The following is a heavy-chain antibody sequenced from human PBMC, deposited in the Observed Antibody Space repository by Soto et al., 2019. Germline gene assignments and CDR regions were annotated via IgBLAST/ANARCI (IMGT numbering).Heavy chain of an antibody. Sequence: GGSLRLSCAASGFTFSSYGMHWVRQAPGKGLEWVAVIWYDGSNKYYADSVKGRFTISRDNSKNTLYLQMNSLRAEDTAVYYCARPRYYDSSGYYYWGQGTLVTVSS. J-gene: IGHJ4*02. CDR1: GFTFSSYG. CDR3: ARPRYYDSSGYYY. CDR2: IWYDGSNK. D-gene: IGHD3-22*01. V-gene: IGHV3-33*08.